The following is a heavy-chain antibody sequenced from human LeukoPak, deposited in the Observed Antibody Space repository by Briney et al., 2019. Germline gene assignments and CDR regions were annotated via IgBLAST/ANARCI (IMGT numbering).Heavy chain of an antibody. CDR2: MNPNSGNT. Sequence: ASVTVSCTASGYTFTSYDINWVRQATGQGLEWMGWMNPNSGNTGYAQKFQGRVTMTRNTSISTAYMELSSLRSEDTAVYYCARGRRQTYDFWSGYYYYYYGMDVWGQGTTVTVSS. V-gene: IGHV1-8*01. CDR1: GYTFTSYD. D-gene: IGHD3-3*01. CDR3: ARGRRQTYDFWSGYYYYYYGMDV. J-gene: IGHJ6*02.